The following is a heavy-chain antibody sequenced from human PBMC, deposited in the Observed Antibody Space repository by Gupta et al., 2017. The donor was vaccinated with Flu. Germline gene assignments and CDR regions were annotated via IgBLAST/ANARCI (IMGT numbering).Heavy chain of an antibody. Sequence: QVQLVQSGAEVKKPGASVKVSCKASGYTITGYYMHWVRQAPGQGLEWMGWINPNSGGTNYAQKFQGRVTMTRDTSISTAYMELSRLRSDDTAVYYCARDFGGYCSSTSCYSPGSDNWFDPWGQGTLVTVSS. CDR1: GYTITGYY. J-gene: IGHJ5*02. CDR3: ARDFGGYCSSTSCYSPGSDNWFDP. V-gene: IGHV1-2*02. CDR2: INPNSGGT. D-gene: IGHD2-2*01.